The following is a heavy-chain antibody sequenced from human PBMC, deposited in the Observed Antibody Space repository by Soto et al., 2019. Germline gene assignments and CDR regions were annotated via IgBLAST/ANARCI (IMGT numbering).Heavy chain of an antibody. J-gene: IGHJ6*03. Sequence: GGSLRLSCAASGFTFSSYSMNWVRQAPGKGLEWVSSISSSSSYIYYADSVKGRFTISRDNAKNSLYLQMNSLRAEDTAVYYCAREMTTVTTGEYYYYMDVWGKGTTVTVSS. CDR1: GFTFSSYS. CDR3: AREMTTVTTGEYYYYMDV. V-gene: IGHV3-21*01. D-gene: IGHD4-4*01. CDR2: ISSSSSYI.